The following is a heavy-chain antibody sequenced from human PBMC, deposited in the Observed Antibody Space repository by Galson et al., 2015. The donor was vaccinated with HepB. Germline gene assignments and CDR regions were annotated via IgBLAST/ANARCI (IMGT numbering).Heavy chain of an antibody. V-gene: IGHV3-53*01. CDR3: ARDPQTYYFHYVMDV. Sequence: SLRLSCAASGFAVSSNYMNWVRQAPGKGLEWVSVINTDETTYYADSVKGRFTISRDYLKNTVYLQMNSLRAEDTAVYFCARDPQTYYFHYVMDVWGQGTTVTVSS. CDR2: INTDETT. J-gene: IGHJ6*02. CDR1: GFAVSSNY. D-gene: IGHD2/OR15-2a*01.